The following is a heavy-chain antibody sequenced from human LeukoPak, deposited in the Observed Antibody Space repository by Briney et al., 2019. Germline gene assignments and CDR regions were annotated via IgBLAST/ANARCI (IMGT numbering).Heavy chain of an antibody. CDR2: VRNDGSDK. D-gene: IGHD3-10*01. CDR3: AKHYYGSGSQKYYFDY. J-gene: IGHJ4*02. Sequence: GGSLRLSCAASGFIFSDYGMHWVRQAPGKGLGWVTLVRNDGSDKYYADSVKGRFTTSRDNSKNTLYLQMDSLRPEDTAVYYCAKHYYGSGSQKYYFDYWGQGTLVTVSS. CDR1: GFIFSDYG. V-gene: IGHV3-30*02.